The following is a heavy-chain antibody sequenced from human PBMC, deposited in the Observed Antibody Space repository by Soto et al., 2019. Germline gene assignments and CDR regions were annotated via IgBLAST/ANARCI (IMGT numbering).Heavy chain of an antibody. J-gene: IGHJ4*02. CDR2: IYHSGST. V-gene: IGHV4-30-2*01. D-gene: IGHD4-17*01. CDR3: AANDYGDYAADY. CDR1: GGSISSGGYS. Sequence: QLQLQESGSGLVKPSQTLSLTCAVSGGSISSGGYSWSWIRQPPGKGLEWIGYIYHSGSTYYNPSLKSRVTISVDRSKNQFSLKLSSATAADTAVYYCAANDYGDYAADYWGQGTLVTVSS.